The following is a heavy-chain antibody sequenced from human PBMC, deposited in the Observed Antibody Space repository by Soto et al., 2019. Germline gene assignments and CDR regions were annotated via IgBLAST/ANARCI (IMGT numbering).Heavy chain of an antibody. D-gene: IGHD3-3*01. J-gene: IGHJ6*02. Sequence: QVQVVESGGVVVQPGRSLRLSCAASGFTFSSFGMHWVRQAPGKGLEWVSLIWYDGSKTSYGDSVKGRFTISRDNSRNTVYLPVNSLRADDTDVYYCARDASYYSLWSGYYPSRNGMDVWGQGNTVTVSS. CDR3: ARDASYYSLWSGYYPSRNGMDV. V-gene: IGHV3-33*01. CDR1: GFTFSSFG. CDR2: IWYDGSKT.